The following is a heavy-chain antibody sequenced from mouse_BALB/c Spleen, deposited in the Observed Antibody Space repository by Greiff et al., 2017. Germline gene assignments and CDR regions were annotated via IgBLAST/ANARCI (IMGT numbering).Heavy chain of an antibody. CDR1: GFAFSSYD. V-gene: IGHV5-12-1*01. J-gene: IGHJ1*01. CDR2: ISSGGGST. CDR3: ARQTYWYFDV. Sequence: DVKLVESGGGLVKPGGSLKLSCAASGFAFSSYDMSWVRQTPEKRLEWVAYISSGGGSTYYPDTVKGRFTISRDNAKNTLYLQMSSLKSEDTAMYYCARQTYWYFDVWGAGTTVTVSS.